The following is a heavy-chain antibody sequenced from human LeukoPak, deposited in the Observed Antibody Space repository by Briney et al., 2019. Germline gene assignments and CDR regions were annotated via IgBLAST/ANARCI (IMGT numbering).Heavy chain of an antibody. J-gene: IGHJ3*02. CDR3: ARGHRIVGAKRGGTFDI. D-gene: IGHD1-26*01. CDR2: INHSGST. Sequence: SGTLSLTCAVYGGSFSGYYWSWIRQPPGKGLEWIGKINHSGSTNYISSLKSRVTISVDTSKNQFSLKLSSVTAADTAVYYCARGHRIVGAKRGGTFDIWGQGTMVTVSS. CDR1: GGSFSGYY. V-gene: IGHV4-34*01.